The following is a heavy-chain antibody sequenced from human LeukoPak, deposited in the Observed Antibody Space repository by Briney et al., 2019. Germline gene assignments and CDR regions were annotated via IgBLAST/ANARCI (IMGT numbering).Heavy chain of an antibody. CDR1: GFSFDDFA. J-gene: IGHJ4*02. V-gene: IGHV3-9*01. CDR2: ISWNSGNI. CDR3: AKDMCSSTGCHELDF. D-gene: IGHD2-2*01. Sequence: GRSLRLSWAGSGFSFDDFAMHWVRQAPGKGLEWVSGISWNSGNIDYADSVKGRFSISRDNAKSSLYLQMNSLRAEDTALYYCAKDMCSSTGCHELDFWGQGTLVTVSS.